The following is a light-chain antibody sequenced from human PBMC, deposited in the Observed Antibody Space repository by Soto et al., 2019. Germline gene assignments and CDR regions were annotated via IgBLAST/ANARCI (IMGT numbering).Light chain of an antibody. CDR3: QQYNSYPLT. J-gene: IGKJ4*01. CDR2: RAS. Sequence: DIQMTQSPSTLSASLGDRVTITCRASQSISSWLAWYQQEPGKAPKILIYRASNLESGVPSRFSGSGSGTDFTLTISSLQPDDFATYYCQQYNSYPLTFGGGTKVEIK. CDR1: QSISSW. V-gene: IGKV1-5*03.